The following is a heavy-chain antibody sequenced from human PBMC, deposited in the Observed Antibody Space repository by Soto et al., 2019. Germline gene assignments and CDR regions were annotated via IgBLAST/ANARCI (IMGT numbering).Heavy chain of an antibody. CDR2: RYYSEST. Sequence: PSETLSLTCTVSGGSITTGGYYWSWIRQLPGKGLEWIGHRYYSESTYYNPSLKSRVSISLDTSKNQFSLKLSFVTASDTAMYYCARPSDFWSAYYPSYFDSWGQGTLVTVSS. J-gene: IGHJ4*02. V-gene: IGHV4-31*03. CDR3: ARPSDFWSAYYPSYFDS. CDR1: GGSITTGGYY. D-gene: IGHD3-3*01.